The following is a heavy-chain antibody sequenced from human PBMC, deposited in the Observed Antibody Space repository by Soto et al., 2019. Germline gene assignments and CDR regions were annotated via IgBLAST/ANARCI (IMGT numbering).Heavy chain of an antibody. CDR3: ARHPSDFWFDP. CDR1: GGSVGSGSYY. CDR2: IYYSGNT. Sequence: SETLSLTCTVSGGSVGSGSYYWSWIRQPPEKGLEWIAYIYYSGNTNFNPSLKSRVTISVDTSKNQFSLKLSSVTAADTAVYYCARHPSDFWFDPWGQGTLVTVSS. J-gene: IGHJ5*02. V-gene: IGHV4-61*01. D-gene: IGHD2-21*02.